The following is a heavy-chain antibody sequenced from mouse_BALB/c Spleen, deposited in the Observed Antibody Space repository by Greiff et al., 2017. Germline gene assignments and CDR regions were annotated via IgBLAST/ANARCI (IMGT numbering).Heavy chain of an antibody. D-gene: IGHD1-1*01. V-gene: IGHV1-69*02. CDR3: TRGSSYYFDY. CDR2: IYPSDSYT. CDR1: GYTFTSYW. Sequence: QVHVKQPGAELVRPGASVKLSCKASGYTFTSYWINWVKQRPGQGLEWIGNIYPSDSYTNYNQKFKDKATLTVDKSSSTAYMQLSSPTSEDSAVYYCTRGSSYYFDYWGQGTTLTVSS. J-gene: IGHJ2*01.